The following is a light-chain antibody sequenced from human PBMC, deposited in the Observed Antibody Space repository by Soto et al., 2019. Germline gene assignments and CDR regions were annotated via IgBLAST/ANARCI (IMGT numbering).Light chain of an antibody. Sequence: EIVMTQSPATLSVSPGERATLSCRASQSVSSSYLAWYQQKPGQAPGLLIYGASSRATGIPDRFSGSGSGTDFTLTISRLEPEDFAVYYCQHYGDSLWTFGQGTKVEIK. CDR1: QSVSSSY. V-gene: IGKV3-20*01. J-gene: IGKJ1*01. CDR2: GAS. CDR3: QHYGDSLWT.